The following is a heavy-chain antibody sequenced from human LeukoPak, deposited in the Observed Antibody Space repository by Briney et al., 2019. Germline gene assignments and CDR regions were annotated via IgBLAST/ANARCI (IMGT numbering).Heavy chain of an antibody. CDR2: MNPNSGNT. CDR1: GYTFTGYD. J-gene: IGHJ6*02. V-gene: IGHV1-8*01. D-gene: IGHD1-1*01. CDR3: AREKIGTTDMDV. Sequence: ASVKVSCKASGYTFTGYDVNWVRQATGQGLEWMGWMNPNSGNTGYAQNFQGRVTMTRDNSISTAYMELSNLGSEDTAVYYCAREKIGTTDMDVWGQGTTVTISS.